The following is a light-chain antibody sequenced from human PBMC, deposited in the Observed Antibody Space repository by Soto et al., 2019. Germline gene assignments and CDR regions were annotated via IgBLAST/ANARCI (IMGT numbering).Light chain of an antibody. CDR1: QSLSRN. J-gene: IGKJ3*01. CDR3: QHYHDWPPAFT. CDR2: GAS. V-gene: IGKV3-15*01. Sequence: EILMTQSPATLSVSPGERATLSCRASQSLSRNLAWYQQKPGQAPRLLIYGASTRASGIPARFSGGGSGTDFTLTTSSLHSQDVALYYCQHYHDWPPAFTFGPGTKVDL.